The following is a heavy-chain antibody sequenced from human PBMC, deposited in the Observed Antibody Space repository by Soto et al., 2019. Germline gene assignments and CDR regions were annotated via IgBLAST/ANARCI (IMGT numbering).Heavy chain of an antibody. CDR3: VRDVASPGISGSWGAFDI. Sequence: QVQLQESGPGLVKPSETLSLICTVSGASISNYFWTWIRQPAGKGLEWIGRIYSSGSTVYNASLKSRVTMSVDTCKIQFALKLTSMTAADTAVYYCVRDVASPGISGSWGAFDIWGQGTMVTVSS. D-gene: IGHD1-20*01. J-gene: IGHJ3*02. CDR1: GASISNYF. V-gene: IGHV4-4*07. CDR2: IYSSGST.